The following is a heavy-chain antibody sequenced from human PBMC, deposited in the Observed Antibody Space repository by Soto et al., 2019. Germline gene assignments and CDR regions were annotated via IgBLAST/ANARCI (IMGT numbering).Heavy chain of an antibody. Sequence: PGGSLRLSCAASGFTFSSYWMHWVRQAPGKGLVWVSRINSDGSSTSYADSVKGRFTISRDNSKNTLYLQMNSLRAEDTAVYYCARDGYYYESSGYYCEWGQGTLVTVSS. CDR2: INSDGSST. CDR3: ARDGYYYESSGYYCE. CDR1: GFTFSSYW. D-gene: IGHD3-22*01. V-gene: IGHV3-74*01. J-gene: IGHJ4*02.